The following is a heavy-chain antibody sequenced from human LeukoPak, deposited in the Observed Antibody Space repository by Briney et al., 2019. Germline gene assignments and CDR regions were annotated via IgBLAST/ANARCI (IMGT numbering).Heavy chain of an antibody. V-gene: IGHV1-8*01. CDR3: AGCSVGVRKRIDV. Sequence: GASVKVSCKASGYTFNNYVVYWVRPATGQGLEWLGWMNPNSRNTGDEEKFQGRLTMSMNSSITTAYMQLSSMRCEDTALNYCAGCSVGVRKRIDVWGQGTLVTVSS. D-gene: IGHD5/OR15-5a*01. J-gene: IGHJ4*02. CDR2: MNPNSRNT. CDR1: GYTFNNYV.